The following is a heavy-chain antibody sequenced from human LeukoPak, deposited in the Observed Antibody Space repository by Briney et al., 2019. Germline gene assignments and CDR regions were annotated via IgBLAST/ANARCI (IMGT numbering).Heavy chain of an antibody. D-gene: IGHD3-10*01. J-gene: IGHJ4*02. V-gene: IGHV4-34*01. CDR3: ASWLWFGESLFDY. Sequence: SETLSLTCAVYGGSFSGYYWSWIRQPPGKGLEWIGEINHSGSTNYNPSLKSRVTISVDTSKNQFSLKLSSVTAADTAVYYCASWLWFGESLFDYWGQGTLVTVSS. CDR2: INHSGST. CDR1: GGSFSGYY.